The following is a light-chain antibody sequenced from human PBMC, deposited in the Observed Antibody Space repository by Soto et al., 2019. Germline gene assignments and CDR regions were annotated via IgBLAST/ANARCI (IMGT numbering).Light chain of an antibody. CDR3: GSYAGNNIFV. CDR2: EGT. J-gene: IGLJ1*01. Sequence: QSALTQPASVSGSLGQSITISCTGSSSDVGTYYFVSWYRQHPGKVPKLMIYEGTKRPSGVSDRFSGSKSGNTASMTISGLQAEDEANYYCGSYAGNNIFVFGTGTKLTVL. V-gene: IGLV2-23*01. CDR1: SSDVGTYYF.